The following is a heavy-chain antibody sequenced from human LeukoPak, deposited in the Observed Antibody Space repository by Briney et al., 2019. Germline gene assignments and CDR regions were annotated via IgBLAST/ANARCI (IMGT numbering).Heavy chain of an antibody. D-gene: IGHD4-23*01. CDR1: GYTFTSYG. CDR3: ARDRWSSYYYYGMDV. CDR2: ISAYNGNT. V-gene: IGHV1-18*01. Sequence: ASVKVSCKASGYTFTSYGISWVRQAPGQGLEWIGWISAYNGNTNYAQKLQGRVTMTTDTSTSTAYMELRSLRSDDTAVYYCARDRWSSYYYYGMDVWGQGTTVTVSS. J-gene: IGHJ6*02.